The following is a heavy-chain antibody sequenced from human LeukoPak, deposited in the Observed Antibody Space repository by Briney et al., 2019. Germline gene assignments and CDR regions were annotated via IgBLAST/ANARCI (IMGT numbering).Heavy chain of an antibody. CDR1: GFTFSSDY. Sequence: GGSLRLSCAASGFTFSSDYMSWVRQAPGKGLEWVATIYRGDSTYYADSVKGRFTISRDNSKNTLYLQLNSLRAEDTAVYYCARDPGLPNGMAVWGQGTTVTVSS. V-gene: IGHV3-66*01. CDR2: IYRGDST. J-gene: IGHJ6*02. CDR3: ARDPGLPNGMAV.